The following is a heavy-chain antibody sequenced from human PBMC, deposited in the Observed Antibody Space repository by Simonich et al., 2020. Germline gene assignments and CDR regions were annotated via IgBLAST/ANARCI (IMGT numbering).Heavy chain of an antibody. CDR2: NRAYNGNT. J-gene: IGHJ4*02. D-gene: IGHD2-15*01. CDR3: ARASRGTWWYYYFDY. CDR1: GYTCTSYG. V-gene: IGHV1-18*01. Sequence: QVPLVQSGAEVKKPGASVKVSCKASGYTCTSYGISGVRQDPGQGLEWMGWNRAYNGNTNDAQNRQGRVTMTTDTSTSTAYMGLRSLRSDDTAVYYGARASRGTWWYYYFDYWGQGTLVTVSS.